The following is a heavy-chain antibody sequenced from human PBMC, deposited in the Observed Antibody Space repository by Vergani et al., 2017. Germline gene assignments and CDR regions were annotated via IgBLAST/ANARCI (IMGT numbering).Heavy chain of an antibody. D-gene: IGHD3-10*01. J-gene: IGHJ4*02. V-gene: IGHV1-69*04. CDR1: ENTFSSYP. CDR3: AGDNSGTHIAGRGGRFLDS. Sequence: QVQLVQSGAEVKKPGSSVKVSCKASENTFSSYPFSWVRQASGQGLEWMGRIIPMVDVTNYAQKFQGRVTITANTSTYTAYMELTGLTSEDTAIYYCAGDNSGTHIAGRGGRFLDSGGKGPRVTVS. CDR2: IIPMVDVT.